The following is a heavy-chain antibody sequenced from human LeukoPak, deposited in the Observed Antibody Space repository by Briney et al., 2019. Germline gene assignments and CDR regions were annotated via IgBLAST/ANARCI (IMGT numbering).Heavy chain of an antibody. CDR3: AKDRYYYDSSGYYYVDY. V-gene: IGHV3-30*04. D-gene: IGHD3-22*01. Sequence: GGSLRLSCVASGFTFSSYAMHWVRQAPGKGLEWVAVIPYDGRNKYYADSVKGRFTISRDNTRNTLYLQMNSLRAEDTAVYYCAKDRYYYDSSGYYYVDYWGQGTLVTVSS. CDR1: GFTFSSYA. CDR2: IPYDGRNK. J-gene: IGHJ4*02.